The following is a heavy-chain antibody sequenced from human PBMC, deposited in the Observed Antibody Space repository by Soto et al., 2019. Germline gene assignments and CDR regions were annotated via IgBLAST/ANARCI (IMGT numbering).Heavy chain of an antibody. J-gene: IGHJ6*02. CDR3: ARDPITIFGVVTNYYGMDV. CDR2: ISYDGSNK. V-gene: IGHV3-30-3*01. D-gene: IGHD3-3*01. CDR1: GFTFSSYA. Sequence: GSLRLSCAASGFTFSSYAMHWVRQAPGKGLEWVAVISYDGSNKYYADSVKGRFTISRDNSKNTLYLQMNSLRAEDTAVYYCARDPITIFGVVTNYYGMDVWGQGTTVTVSS.